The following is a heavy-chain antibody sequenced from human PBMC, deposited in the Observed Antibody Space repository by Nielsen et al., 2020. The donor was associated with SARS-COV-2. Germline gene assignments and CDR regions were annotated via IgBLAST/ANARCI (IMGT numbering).Heavy chain of an antibody. CDR2: VFPGDSVI. CDR3: ARMTSRYFDF. D-gene: IGHD1-14*01. Sequence: GESLKISCKGLGYTFLKSWVAWVCQMPGKGLEWMGMVFPGDSVIRYSPAFEGQVVISVDTSVNTAYLQWRRLKASDTATYFCARMTSRYFDFWGQGTLVTVSS. J-gene: IGHJ5*01. CDR1: GYTFLKSW. V-gene: IGHV5-51*06.